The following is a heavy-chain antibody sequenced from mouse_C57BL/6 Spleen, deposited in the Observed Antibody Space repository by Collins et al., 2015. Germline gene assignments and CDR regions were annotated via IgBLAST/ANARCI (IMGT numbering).Heavy chain of an antibody. D-gene: IGHD1-1*01. CDR3: ARSPHYYGSTYWYFDV. CDR2: INPNNGGT. J-gene: IGHJ1*03. Sequence: MNWVKQSHGKSLEWIGDINPNNGGTGYNQKFKGKATLTVDKSSSTAYMELRSLTSEDSAVYYCARSPHYYGSTYWYFDVWGTGTTVTVSS. V-gene: IGHV1-26*01.